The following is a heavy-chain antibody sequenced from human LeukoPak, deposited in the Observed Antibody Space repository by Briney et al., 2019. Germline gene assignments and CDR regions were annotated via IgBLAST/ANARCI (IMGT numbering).Heavy chain of an antibody. Sequence: ASVKVSCKASGYTFTSYYIHWVRQAPGQGLEWMGMINPSGGSTIYAQKFQGRVTLTRDMSTNTVYMELSRLGSDDTAMYYCTRRKWNSLSASFDIWGQGTMVTVSS. CDR2: INPSGGST. V-gene: IGHV1-46*01. D-gene: IGHD1-7*01. J-gene: IGHJ3*02. CDR3: TRRKWNSLSASFDI. CDR1: GYTFTSYY.